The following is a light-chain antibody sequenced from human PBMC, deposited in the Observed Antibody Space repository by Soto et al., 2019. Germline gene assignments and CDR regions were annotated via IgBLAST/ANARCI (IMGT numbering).Light chain of an antibody. CDR3: MQSLQIPAT. CDR2: LGS. V-gene: IGKV2-28*01. J-gene: IGKJ3*01. Sequence: DIVMTQSPLSLPVTPGEPASISCSSSQSLLHANGYNYLDWYLQKPGQSPQLLIYLGSYRASGVPDRFSGSGSVTEFTLKISRVEAEDVGVYYCMQSLQIPATFGPGTKVDIK. CDR1: QSLLHANGYNY.